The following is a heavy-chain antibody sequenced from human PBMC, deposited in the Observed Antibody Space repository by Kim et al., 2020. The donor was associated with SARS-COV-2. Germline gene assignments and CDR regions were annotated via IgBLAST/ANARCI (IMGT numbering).Heavy chain of an antibody. CDR3: ARGWITNSDINRFDP. CDR1: GGSISSFY. J-gene: IGHJ5*02. V-gene: IGHV4-59*13. CDR2: IYYSGST. D-gene: IGHD5-12*01. Sequence: SETLSLTCTVSGGSISSFYWSWIRQPPGKGLEWIGYIYYSGSTYYNPSLKSRVTISVDTSKNQFSLKLNSVTAADTAVYYCARGWITNSDINRFDPWGQGTLVTVSS.